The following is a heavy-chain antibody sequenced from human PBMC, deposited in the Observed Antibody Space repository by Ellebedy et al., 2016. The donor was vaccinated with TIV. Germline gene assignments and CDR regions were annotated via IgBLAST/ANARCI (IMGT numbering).Heavy chain of an antibody. D-gene: IGHD6-19*01. J-gene: IGHJ4*02. CDR3: ARDSNHDSSGWLTPPY. CDR2: ISYDGSNK. V-gene: IGHV3-30*04. CDR1: GFTFSNYA. Sequence: GESLKISCAASGFTFSNYAMHWVRQAPGKGLEWVAVISYDGSNKYYADSVKGRFTISRDNSKNTLYLQMNSLRAEDTAVYYCARDSNHDSSGWLTPPYWGQGTLVTVSS.